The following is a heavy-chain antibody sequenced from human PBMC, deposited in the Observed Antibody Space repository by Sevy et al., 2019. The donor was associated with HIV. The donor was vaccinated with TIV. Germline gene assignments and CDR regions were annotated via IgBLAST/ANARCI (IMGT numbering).Heavy chain of an antibody. CDR2: IWYDGSNK. J-gene: IGHJ6*02. Sequence: GGSLRLSCAASGFTYNGYGMHWVRQAPGKGLEWVAVIWYDGSNKYYADSVKGRFTISRDNSKNTLYLQMNSLRAEDTAVYYCANPSPANYYYYYGMDVWGQGTTVTVSS. CDR1: GFTYNGYG. CDR3: ANPSPANYYYYYGMDV. V-gene: IGHV3-30*02. D-gene: IGHD2-15*01.